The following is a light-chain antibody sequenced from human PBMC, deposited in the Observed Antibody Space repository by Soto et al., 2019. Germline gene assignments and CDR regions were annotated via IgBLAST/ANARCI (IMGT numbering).Light chain of an antibody. V-gene: IGKV1-13*02. CDR1: QGIGSA. Sequence: AIQLTQSPSSLSASVGDRVTITCRASQGIGSALAWYQQKPGKAPKLLIYDASSLESGVPSRFSGSGSGTDFTLTISSLQPEDFATYYCQQCNVFGGGTKVEIK. CDR2: DAS. J-gene: IGKJ4*01. CDR3: QQCNV.